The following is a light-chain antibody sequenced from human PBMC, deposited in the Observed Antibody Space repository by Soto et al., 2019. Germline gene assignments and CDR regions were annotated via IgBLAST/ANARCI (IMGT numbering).Light chain of an antibody. J-gene: IGKJ3*01. CDR3: QQYYSYPRA. CDR1: QGISSY. Sequence: AIRMTQSPSSFSASTGDRVTITCRASQGISSYLAWYQQKPGKAPKLLIYAASTLQSGFPSRFSGSGSGTDFTLTISCLQSEDFATYSCQQYYSYPRAFGPGTKVDIK. CDR2: AAS. V-gene: IGKV1-8*01.